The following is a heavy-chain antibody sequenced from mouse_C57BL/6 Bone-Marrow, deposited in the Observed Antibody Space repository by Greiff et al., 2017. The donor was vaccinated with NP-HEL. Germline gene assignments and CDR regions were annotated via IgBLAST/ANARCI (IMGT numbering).Heavy chain of an antibody. CDR2: FYPGSGSI. CDR3: ARHGDYFGSCYGYFDV. D-gene: IGHD1-1*01. Sequence: VQLQQSGAELVKPGASVKLSCKASGYTFTEYTIHWVKQRSGQGLEWIGWFYPGSGSIKYNEKFKDKATLTADKSSSTVYMDLSRLTSEDAAFYFCARHGDYFGSCYGYFDVWGTGTTVTVSS. CDR1: GYTFTEYT. J-gene: IGHJ1*03. V-gene: IGHV1-62-2*01.